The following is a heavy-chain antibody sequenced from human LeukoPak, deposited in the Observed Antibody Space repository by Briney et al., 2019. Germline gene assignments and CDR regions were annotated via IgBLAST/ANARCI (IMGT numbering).Heavy chain of an antibody. CDR2: LSNSGKT. V-gene: IGHV4-59*11. J-gene: IGHJ4*02. D-gene: IGHD6-19*01. CDR3: VKDHSSSYHYFDN. CDR1: GGSISGHY. Sequence: SETLSLTCIVSGGSISGHYWSWIRQPPGKRLEWIGYLSNSGKTNSNPSLRSRVSFSVDTPKNQFSPTLSSVTAADTAIYYCVKDHSSSYHYFDNWGQGALVTVSS.